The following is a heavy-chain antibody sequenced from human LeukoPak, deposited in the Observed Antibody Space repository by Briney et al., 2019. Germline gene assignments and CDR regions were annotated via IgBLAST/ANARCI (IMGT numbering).Heavy chain of an antibody. CDR1: GGAFSSYA. Sequence: SVKVSCKASGGAFSSYAISWVRQAPGQGLEWMGGIIPIFGTANYAQKFQGRVTITADESTSTAYMELSSLRSEDTAVYYCARVRYYGSGSYYSFDYWGQGTLVTVSS. J-gene: IGHJ4*01. V-gene: IGHV1-69*13. CDR3: ARVRYYGSGSYYSFDY. CDR2: IIPIFGTA. D-gene: IGHD3-10*01.